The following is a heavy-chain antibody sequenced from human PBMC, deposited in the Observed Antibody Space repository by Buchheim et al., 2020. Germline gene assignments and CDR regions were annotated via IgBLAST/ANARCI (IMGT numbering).Heavy chain of an antibody. CDR3: AKEHYYDSSGNLGDWYFDL. Sequence: EVQLLESGGGLVQPGGSLRLSCAASGFTFSSYAMSWVRQAPGKGLEWVSAISGSGGSTYYADSVKGRFTISRDNSKNKLYLQMNSLRAEDTAVYYCAKEHYYDSSGNLGDWYFDLWGRGTL. D-gene: IGHD3-22*01. CDR2: ISGSGGST. J-gene: IGHJ2*01. V-gene: IGHV3-23*01. CDR1: GFTFSSYA.